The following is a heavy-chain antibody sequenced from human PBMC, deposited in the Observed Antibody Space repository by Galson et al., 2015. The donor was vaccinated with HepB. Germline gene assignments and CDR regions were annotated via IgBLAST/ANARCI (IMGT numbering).Heavy chain of an antibody. CDR1: GDSVSRNSAA. Sequence: CAISGDSVSRNSAAWLWIRQSPSRGLEWLGRTYYRSKWYDHYAVSVEGRITINADTSKNQFSLQLYSVTPDDTAVYYCARGNGGYFDYWGQGTLVSVSS. D-gene: IGHD3-16*01. CDR3: ARGNGGYFDY. J-gene: IGHJ4*02. CDR2: TYYRSKWYD. V-gene: IGHV6-1*01.